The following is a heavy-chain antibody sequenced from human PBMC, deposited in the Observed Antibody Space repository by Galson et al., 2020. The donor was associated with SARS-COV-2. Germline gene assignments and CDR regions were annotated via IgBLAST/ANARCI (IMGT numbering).Heavy chain of an antibody. CDR2: IYHSGST. J-gene: IGHJ5*02. Sequence: SETLSLTCAVSGGSISSSNWWSWVRQPPGKGLEWIGAIYHSGSTNYNPSLKSRVTISVDKSKNQFSLKLSSVTAADTAVYYCARRVTAAAGTWFDPWGQGTLVTVSS. CDR3: ARRVTAAAGTWFDP. D-gene: IGHD6-13*01. V-gene: IGHV4-4*02. CDR1: GGSISSSNW.